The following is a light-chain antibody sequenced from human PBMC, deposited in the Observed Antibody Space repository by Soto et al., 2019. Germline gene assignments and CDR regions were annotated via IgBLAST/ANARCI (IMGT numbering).Light chain of an antibody. CDR2: WAS. J-gene: IGKJ3*01. Sequence: DIVMTQSPDSLAVSLGERATINCKSSQSVLYSSDNKNYLAWYQQKPGQPPKLLVYWASTRESGVPDRFSGSGSGTDVTLTISSLQAEDVAVYYCQQYYSFPFSFGPGTKVDIK. V-gene: IGKV4-1*01. CDR3: QQYYSFPFS. CDR1: QSVLYSSDNKNY.